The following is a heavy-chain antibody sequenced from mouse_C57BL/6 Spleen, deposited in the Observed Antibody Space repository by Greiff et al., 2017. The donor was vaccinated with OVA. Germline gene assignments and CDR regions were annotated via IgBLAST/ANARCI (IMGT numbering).Heavy chain of an antibody. CDR3: ARSPYCGFAY. Sequence: VQLQQPGAELVRPGTSVKVSCKASGYAFTNYLIEWVKQRPGQGLEWIGVINPGSGGTNYTEKFKGKATLTADKSSSTAYMQLSSLTSEDSAVYFCARSPYCGFAYWGQGTLVTVSA. CDR1: GYAFTNYL. D-gene: IGHD6-5*01. J-gene: IGHJ3*01. CDR2: INPGSGGT. V-gene: IGHV1-54*01.